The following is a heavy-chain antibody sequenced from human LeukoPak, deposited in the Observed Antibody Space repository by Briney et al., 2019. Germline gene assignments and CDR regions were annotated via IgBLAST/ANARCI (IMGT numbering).Heavy chain of an antibody. CDR2: ISGSGGYT. J-gene: IGHJ4*02. CDR1: GFTFSSYA. Sequence: GGSLRLSCAASGFTFSSYAMSWVRQAPGKGLEWVSAISGSGGYTYYADSVRGRFTISADKAKNSLYLQMNSLRVEDTAVYYCARDHNYAFDNWGQGTLVSVAS. D-gene: IGHD1-1*01. V-gene: IGHV3-23*01. CDR3: ARDHNYAFDN.